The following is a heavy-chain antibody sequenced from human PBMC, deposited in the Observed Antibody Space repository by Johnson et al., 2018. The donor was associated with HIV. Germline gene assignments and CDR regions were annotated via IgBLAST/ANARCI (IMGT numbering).Heavy chain of an antibody. D-gene: IGHD3-10*01. CDR2: IYSDSGTSGT. J-gene: IGHJ3*02. V-gene: IGHV3-66*01. CDR1: GFTVSSNY. CDR3: AREVTMVREVNDGFDI. Sequence: MLLVESGGGLVQPGGSLRLSCAASGFTVSSNYMSWVRQAPGKGLEWVSRIYSDSGTSGTNYADSVKGRFTISRDSSKNTLYLQMNSLRVEDTAVYYCAREVTMVREVNDGFDIWGQGTMVTVSS.